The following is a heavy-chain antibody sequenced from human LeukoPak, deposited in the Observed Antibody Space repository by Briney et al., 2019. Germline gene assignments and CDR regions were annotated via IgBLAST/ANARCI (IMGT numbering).Heavy chain of an antibody. CDR3: ARVEMATITPYFDY. D-gene: IGHD5-24*01. CDR2: IYYSGST. J-gene: IGHJ4*02. Sequence: SSETLSLTCTVSGGSISSSSYYWGWIRQPPGKGLEWIGYIYYSGSTYYNPSLKSRVTISVDTSKNQFSLKLSSVTAADTAVYYCARVEMATITPYFDYWGQGTLVTVSS. CDR1: GGSISSSSYY. V-gene: IGHV4-39*07.